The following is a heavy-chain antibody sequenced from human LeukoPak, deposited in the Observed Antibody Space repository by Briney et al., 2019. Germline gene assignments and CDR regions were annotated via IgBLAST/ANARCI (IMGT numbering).Heavy chain of an antibody. CDR2: INHSGST. CDR3: ARGRPVASLDY. Sequence: SETLSLTCAVYGGSFSGYYWSWIRQPPGKGLEWIGEINHSGSTNYNPSFKSRVTISVDTSKNQFSLKLSSVTAADTAVYYCARGRPVASLDYWGQGTLVTVSS. D-gene: IGHD5-12*01. CDR1: GGSFSGYY. V-gene: IGHV4-34*01. J-gene: IGHJ4*02.